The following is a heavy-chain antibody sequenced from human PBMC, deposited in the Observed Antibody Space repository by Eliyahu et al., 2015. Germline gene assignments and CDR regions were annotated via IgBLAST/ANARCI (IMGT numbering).Heavy chain of an antibody. J-gene: IGHJ6*02. Sequence: VQLVESGGGLVRPGESLTLXCAASGXPFSRSTMXWVRQAPGKGLEWVSVIGSGGSYIYYADSVKGRFTIARDNAKNSLFLQMTSLRAEDTAVYYCARLAGPRYYYYDLDVWGRGTAVTVSS. CDR2: IGSGGSYI. CDR1: GXPFSRST. V-gene: IGHV3-21*02. D-gene: IGHD6-25*01. CDR3: ARLAGPRYYYYDLDV.